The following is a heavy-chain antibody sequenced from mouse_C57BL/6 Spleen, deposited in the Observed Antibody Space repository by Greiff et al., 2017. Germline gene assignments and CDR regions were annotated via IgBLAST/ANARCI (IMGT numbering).Heavy chain of an antibody. CDR2: ISSGGSYT. D-gene: IGHD4-1*01. V-gene: IGHV5-6*01. CDR3: ARHEGLTGTYGFAY. CDR1: GFTFSSYG. J-gene: IGHJ3*01. Sequence: EVKLMESGGDLVKPGGSLKLSCAASGFTFSSYGMSWVRQTPDQRLEWVATISSGGSYTYYPDSVKGRFTISRDNAKNTLYLQMSSLKSEDTAMYYCARHEGLTGTYGFAYWGHGTLVTVSA.